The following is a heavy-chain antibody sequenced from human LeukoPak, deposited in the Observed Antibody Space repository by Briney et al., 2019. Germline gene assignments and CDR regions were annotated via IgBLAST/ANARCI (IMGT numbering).Heavy chain of an antibody. J-gene: IGHJ4*02. CDR1: GLTVGSNS. D-gene: IGHD3-9*01. Sequence: GGSLRLSCAASGLTVGSNSMSWVRRSPGKGLEWVSVIYSGGSTYYADSVKGRFTISRDNSKNTLYLQMNSLRVEDTAVYYCALGLVTDYWGQGTLVTVSS. CDR3: ALGLVTDY. V-gene: IGHV3-66*01. CDR2: IYSGGST.